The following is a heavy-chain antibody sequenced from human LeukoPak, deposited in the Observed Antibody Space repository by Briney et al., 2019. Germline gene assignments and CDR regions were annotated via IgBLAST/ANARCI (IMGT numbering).Heavy chain of an antibody. D-gene: IGHD3-10*01. Sequence: SETLSLTCTVSGGSISSGSYYWSWIRPPAGKGLEWIGRIYTSGSTNYNPSLKSRVTISVDTSKDQFSLKLSSVTAADTAVYYCARDLYYGSGSQFDYWGQGTLVTVSS. J-gene: IGHJ4*02. CDR2: IYTSGST. CDR3: ARDLYYGSGSQFDY. CDR1: GGSISSGSYY. V-gene: IGHV4-61*02.